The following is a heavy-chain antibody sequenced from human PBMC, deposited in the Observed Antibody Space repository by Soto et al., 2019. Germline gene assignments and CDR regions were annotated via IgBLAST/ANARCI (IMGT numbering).Heavy chain of an antibody. CDR2: VIPIQGTA. V-gene: IGHV1-69*08. CDR1: GGSFTSYI. D-gene: IGHD4-17*01. CDR3: ADSLVFVDHGYMDV. Sequence: QVQLVQSGAEVKKPGSSVKVSCEASGGSFTSYIFTWVRQSPGQGLEWMGRVIPIQGTANYALKFQDRVTISADKSKNAVYMELRSLRPEDTALYYCADSLVFVDHGYMDVWGKGTTVTVSS. J-gene: IGHJ6*03.